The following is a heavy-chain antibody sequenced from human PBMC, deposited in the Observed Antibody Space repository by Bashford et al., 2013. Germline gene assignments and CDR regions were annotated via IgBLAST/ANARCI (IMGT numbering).Heavy chain of an antibody. CDR1: GGTFSSYT. Sequence: SVKVSCKASGGTFSSYTISWVRQAPGQGLEWMGRIIPILGIANYAQKFQGRVTITADKSTSTAYMELSSLRSEDTAVYYCASLGPIAAARGLPDYWGQGTLVTVSS. D-gene: IGHD6-13*01. CDR3: ASLGPIAAARGLPDY. V-gene: IGHV1-69*02. J-gene: IGHJ4*02. CDR2: IIPILGIA.